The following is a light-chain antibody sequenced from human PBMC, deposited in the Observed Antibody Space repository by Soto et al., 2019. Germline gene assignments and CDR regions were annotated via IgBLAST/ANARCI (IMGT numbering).Light chain of an antibody. CDR3: SSYAGSNKSV. J-gene: IGLJ1*01. CDR2: EVS. Sequence: QSVPTQPPSASGSTGQSVTISCTGTSSDVGGYNYVSWYQQHPGKAPKLMIYEVSKRPSGVPDRFSGSKSGNTASLTVSGLQPEDEADYYCSSYAGSNKSVFGTGTKVTVL. CDR1: SSDVGGYNY. V-gene: IGLV2-8*01.